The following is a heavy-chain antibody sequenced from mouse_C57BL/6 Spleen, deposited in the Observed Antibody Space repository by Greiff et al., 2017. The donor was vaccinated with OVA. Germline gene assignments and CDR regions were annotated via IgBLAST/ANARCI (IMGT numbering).Heavy chain of an antibody. CDR2: IHPNSGST. J-gene: IGHJ3*01. Sequence: QVQLQQPGAELVKPGASVKLSCKASGYTFTSYWMNWVKQRPGQGLEWIGMIHPNSGSTNYNEKFKSKATLTVDKSSSTAYMQLSSLTSEDSAVYYCARWHYGYDVRSWFAYWGQGTLVTVSA. CDR3: ARWHYGYDVRSWFAY. D-gene: IGHD2-2*01. CDR1: GYTFTSYW. V-gene: IGHV1-64*01.